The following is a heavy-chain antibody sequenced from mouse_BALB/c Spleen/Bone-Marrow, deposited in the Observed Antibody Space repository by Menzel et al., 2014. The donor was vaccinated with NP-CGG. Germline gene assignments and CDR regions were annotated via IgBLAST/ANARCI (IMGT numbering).Heavy chain of an antibody. Sequence: VQLVESGAELAKPGATVKMSCKASGYTFTTYWMHWVKQRPGQGLEWIGYINPSTGYTEYNQKFKDKATLTADKSSSTAYMQLSSLTSEDSAVYYCARRGYAVDYWGQGTSVTVSS. J-gene: IGHJ4*01. V-gene: IGHV1-7*01. CDR2: INPSTGYT. CDR3: ARRGYAVDY. CDR1: GYTFTTYW.